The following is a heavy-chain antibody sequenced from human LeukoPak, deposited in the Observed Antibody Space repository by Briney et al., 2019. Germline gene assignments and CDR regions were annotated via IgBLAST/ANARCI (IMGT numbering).Heavy chain of an antibody. D-gene: IGHD3-3*01. V-gene: IGHV3-21*01. J-gene: IGHJ3*02. CDR1: GFTFSTYS. Sequence: GGSLRLSCAASGFTFSTYSMNWVRQAPGKGLEWVSSIGGSSSSIYYADSVKGRFTISRDNAKNSLYLQMNSLRAEDSAVYYCASELEEAFDIWGQGTMVTVSS. CDR2: IGGSSSSI. CDR3: ASELEEAFDI.